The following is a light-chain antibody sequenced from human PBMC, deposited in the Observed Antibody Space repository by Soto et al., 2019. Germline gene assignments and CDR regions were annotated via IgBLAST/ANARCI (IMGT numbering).Light chain of an antibody. J-gene: IGLJ2*01. CDR1: SSNIGNNY. CDR3: GTWESSLSAHVV. CDR2: DNN. Sequence: QSVLTQPPSVSAAPGQKVTISCSGSSSNIGNNYVSWYQQLPGTAPKLLIYDNNKRPSGIPDRFSGSKSGTSATLGITGPRPGGEPDNYCGTWESSLSAHVVFGGGPQLPVL. V-gene: IGLV1-51*01.